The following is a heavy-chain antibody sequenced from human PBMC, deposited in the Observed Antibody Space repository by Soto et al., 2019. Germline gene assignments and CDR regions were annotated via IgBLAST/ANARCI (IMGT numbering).Heavy chain of an antibody. CDR1: GFTVSSNY. V-gene: IGHV3-66*01. Sequence: GVSLRLSCAASGFTVSSNYMSWVRQAPGRGLEWVSVIYSAYNTYYADSVKGRFTISRDNSKNTLYLQMNSLRAEDTAVYYCARESVDAFDIWGHGTMDPVS. J-gene: IGHJ3*02. CDR2: IYSAYNT. CDR3: ARESVDAFDI.